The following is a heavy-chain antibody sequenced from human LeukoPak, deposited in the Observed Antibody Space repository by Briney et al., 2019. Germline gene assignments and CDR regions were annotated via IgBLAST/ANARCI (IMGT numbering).Heavy chain of an antibody. CDR3: ARDVTGYSSGWYA. J-gene: IGHJ5*02. Sequence: PSETLSLTCTVSGYSVSSGYYWGWIRQPPGKGLEWIGSIYHSGSTYYNPSLKSRVTISVDTSKNQFSLKLSSVTAADTAVYYCARDVTGYSSGWYAWGQGTLVTVSS. CDR1: GYSVSSGYY. D-gene: IGHD6-19*01. CDR2: IYHSGST. V-gene: IGHV4-38-2*02.